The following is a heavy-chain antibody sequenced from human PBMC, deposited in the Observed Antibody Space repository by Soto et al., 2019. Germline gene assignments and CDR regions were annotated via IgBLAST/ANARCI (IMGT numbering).Heavy chain of an antibody. V-gene: IGHV3-7*04. D-gene: IGHD1-26*01. Sequence: EVHLVESGGGLVQTGGSLRLSCAIFESTVSRDWMNWVRQAPGKGLEWVAHINQDGSEKYYVDSVKGRFTISRVNAKKSLYLQMNSLRPTDTAMYYCSGGVGDAFWGQGTLVTVSS. J-gene: IGHJ4*02. CDR1: ESTVSRDW. CDR3: SGGVGDAF. CDR2: INQDGSEK.